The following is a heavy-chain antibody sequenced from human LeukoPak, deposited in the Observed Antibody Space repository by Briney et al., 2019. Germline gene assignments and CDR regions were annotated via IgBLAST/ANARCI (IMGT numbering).Heavy chain of an antibody. Sequence: GGSLRLSCAASGFTVSSNYMSWVRQAPGKGLERVSVIYSGGSTYYADSVKGRFTISRDNSKNTLYLQMNSLRAEDTAVYYCARDRWLALDYWGQGTLVTVSS. CDR1: GFTVSSNY. V-gene: IGHV3-66*02. CDR2: IYSGGST. J-gene: IGHJ4*02. CDR3: ARDRWLALDY. D-gene: IGHD3-22*01.